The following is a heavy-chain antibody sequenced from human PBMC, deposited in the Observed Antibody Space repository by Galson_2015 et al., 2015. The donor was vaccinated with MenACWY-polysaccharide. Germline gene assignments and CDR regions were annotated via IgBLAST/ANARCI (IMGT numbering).Heavy chain of an antibody. CDR3: AISRGFSSGWKYFDY. Sequence: SLRLSCAASGFIFSSNAMSWVRQAPGKGLEWVSAICGSGDSTRYADFVEGRFTISRDDSKNTLSLQMSNLRAEDTALYYCAISRGFSSGWKYFDYWGQGTLVTVSS. J-gene: IGHJ4*02. CDR2: ICGSGDST. V-gene: IGHV3-23*01. D-gene: IGHD6-19*01. CDR1: GFIFSSNA.